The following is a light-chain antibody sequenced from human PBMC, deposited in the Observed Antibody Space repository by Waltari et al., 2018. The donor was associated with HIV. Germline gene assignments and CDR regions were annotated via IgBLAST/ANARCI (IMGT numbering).Light chain of an antibody. CDR3: QQYNSYPWT. J-gene: IGKJ1*01. Sequence: DIHMTQSTSTLSESVGDRVTITCRASQSISSWLAWYQQKPGKAPKLLIYKASSLESGVPSRFSGSGSGTEFTLTISSLQPDDFATYYCQQYNSYPWTFGQGTKVEIK. V-gene: IGKV1-5*03. CDR2: KAS. CDR1: QSISSW.